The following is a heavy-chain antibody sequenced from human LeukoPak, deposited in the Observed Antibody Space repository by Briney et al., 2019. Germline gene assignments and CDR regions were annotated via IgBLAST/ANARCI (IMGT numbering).Heavy chain of an antibody. CDR1: GYTFTGYY. CDR2: INPNSGGT. J-gene: IGHJ4*02. Sequence: GASVKVSCKASGYTFTGYYMHWVRQAPGQGLEWMGWINPNSGGTNYAQKFQGRVTMTGDTSISTAYMELSRLRSDDTAVYYCARYGEYYDSSGYYDYWGQGTLVTVSS. D-gene: IGHD3-22*01. V-gene: IGHV1-2*02. CDR3: ARYGEYYDSSGYYDY.